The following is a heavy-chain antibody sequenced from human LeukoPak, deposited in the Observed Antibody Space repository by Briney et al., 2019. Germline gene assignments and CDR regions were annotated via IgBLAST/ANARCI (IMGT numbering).Heavy chain of an antibody. CDR3: ARDYCSSTSCLFDY. Sequence: GASVKVSCKASGYTFTGYHMHWVRQAPGQGLEWMGRINPYSGDTNYAQKFQGRVTMTRDTSISTAYMELNRLRSDDTAVYYCARDYCSSTSCLFDYWGQGTLVTVSS. CDR2: INPYSGDT. D-gene: IGHD2-2*01. CDR1: GYTFTGYH. J-gene: IGHJ4*02. V-gene: IGHV1-2*06.